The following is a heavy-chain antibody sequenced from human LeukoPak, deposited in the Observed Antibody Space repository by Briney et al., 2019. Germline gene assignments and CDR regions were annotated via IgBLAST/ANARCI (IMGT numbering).Heavy chain of an antibody. V-gene: IGHV5-51*01. CDR2: IYPGDSDT. J-gene: IGHJ4*02. CDR1: GYSFTSYW. CDR3: ARQDPFGATVKFFDY. D-gene: IGHD4-17*01. Sequence: GESLKISCKGSGYSFTSYWIGWVRQMPGKGLEWMGIIYPGDSDTRYSPSFQGQVTISADKSIRTAYLQWSSLKASDTAMYYCARQDPFGATVKFFDYWGQGTLVTVSS.